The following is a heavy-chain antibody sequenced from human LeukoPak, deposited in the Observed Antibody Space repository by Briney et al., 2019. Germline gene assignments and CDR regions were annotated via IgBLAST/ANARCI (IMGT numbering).Heavy chain of an antibody. CDR1: GFTFTSYA. CDR2: IRYDGSNK. CDR3: ARVGVGYSSGWYIFDY. Sequence: GGSLRLSCAASGFTFTSYAMSWVRQAPGKGLEWVAFIRYDGSNKYYADSVKGRFTISRDNAKNSLYLQMNSLRAEDTAVYYCARVGVGYSSGWYIFDYWGQGTLVTVSS. D-gene: IGHD6-19*01. J-gene: IGHJ4*02. V-gene: IGHV3-30*02.